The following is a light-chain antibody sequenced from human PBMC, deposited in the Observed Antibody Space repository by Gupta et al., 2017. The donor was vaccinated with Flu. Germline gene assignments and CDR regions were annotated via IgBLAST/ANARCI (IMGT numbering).Light chain of an antibody. J-gene: IGLJ1*01. CDR2: EVS. V-gene: IGLV2-14*01. CDR3: TSDTSRTLYV. CDR1: NNDISKSYH. Sequence: QSALPQPASVAGAPAESITISCSGSNNDISKSYHISWFQQHPGKAPSLVIDEVSSRPSGVSDRFSGSKSGNTASLTISGLQAEDEADYYCTSDTSRTLYVFGSGTKVTVL.